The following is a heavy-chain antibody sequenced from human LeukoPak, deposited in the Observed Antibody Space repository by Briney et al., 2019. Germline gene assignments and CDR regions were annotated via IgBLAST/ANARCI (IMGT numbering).Heavy chain of an antibody. Sequence: GASVKVSCKTSGYTFTGYYIHWVQQAPGQGLEWMGWINPNSGGTNYAQNFQGRATMTRDTSISTAYMELSRLRSDDTAVYYCVRDDVSPWGQGTLVTVSS. CDR3: VRDDVSP. CDR2: INPNSGGT. V-gene: IGHV1-2*02. J-gene: IGHJ5*02. CDR1: GYTFTGYY.